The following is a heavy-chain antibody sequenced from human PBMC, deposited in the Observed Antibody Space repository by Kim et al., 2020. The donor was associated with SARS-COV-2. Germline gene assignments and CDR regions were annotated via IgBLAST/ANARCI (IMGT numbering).Heavy chain of an antibody. J-gene: IGHJ5*02. CDR1: GGSISSSSYY. CDR2: IYYSGST. D-gene: IGHD3-16*01. Sequence: SETLSLTCTVSGGSISSSSYYWGWIRQPPGKGLEWIGSIYYSGSTYYNPSLKSRVTISEDTSKNQFSLKLSSVTAADTAVYYCARGRGGPKTWFDPWGQGTLVTVSS. CDR3: ARGRGGPKTWFDP. V-gene: IGHV4-39*01.